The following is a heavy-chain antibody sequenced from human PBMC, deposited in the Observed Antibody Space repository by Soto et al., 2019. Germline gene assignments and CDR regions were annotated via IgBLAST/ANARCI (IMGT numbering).Heavy chain of an antibody. CDR1: GFTFSSYG. CDR3: AKDFKVSGSYYGNLNYYYGMDV. J-gene: IGHJ6*02. CDR2: ISYDGSLK. V-gene: IGHV3-30*18. D-gene: IGHD3-10*01. Sequence: QVHLVESGGGVAQPGRSLRLSCAASGFTFSSYGMHWVRQAPGKGLEWVAIISYDGSLKYYADSVKGRFTISRDNSKSALYLQMNSLRPEDTAVYYCAKDFKVSGSYYGNLNYYYGMDVWGQGTTVIVSS.